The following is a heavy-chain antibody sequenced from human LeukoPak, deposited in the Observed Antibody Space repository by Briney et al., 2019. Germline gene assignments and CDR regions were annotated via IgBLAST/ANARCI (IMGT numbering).Heavy chain of an antibody. Sequence: GGSLRLSCAASGFTFSSYAMNWVRQAPGKGLEWISSISGSGDNTYYADSVKGRFTISRDNSKNTLYLQMNSLRAEDTAVYYCARDGIYDYVWGSYHDYWGQGTLVTVSS. CDR2: ISGSGDNT. CDR3: ARDGIYDYVWGSYHDY. D-gene: IGHD3-16*02. V-gene: IGHV3-23*01. CDR1: GFTFSSYA. J-gene: IGHJ4*02.